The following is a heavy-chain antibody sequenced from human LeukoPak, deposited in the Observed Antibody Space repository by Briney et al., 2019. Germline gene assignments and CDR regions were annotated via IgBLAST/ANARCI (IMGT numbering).Heavy chain of an antibody. Sequence: SETLSLTCTVSGASLTTYYWSWIRQPPGEGLEWIGYISYSGSTNYNPSLKSRVTISIDTSKNQFSLKLTSVTAADTALYYCARGGGISSSPLDFDYWGQGTLVTVSS. D-gene: IGHD6-6*01. J-gene: IGHJ4*02. CDR2: ISYSGST. V-gene: IGHV4-59*01. CDR3: ARGGGISSSPLDFDY. CDR1: GASLTTYY.